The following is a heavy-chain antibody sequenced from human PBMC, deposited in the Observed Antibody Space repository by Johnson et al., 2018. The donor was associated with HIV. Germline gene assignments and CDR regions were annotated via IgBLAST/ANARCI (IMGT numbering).Heavy chain of an antibody. CDR3: ARDRGYCTNGVCYYDAFDI. V-gene: IGHV3-48*04. J-gene: IGHJ3*02. CDR1: GFTLIRYT. D-gene: IGHD2-8*01. Sequence: VQLVESGGGVVQPGRSLRLSCAASGFTLIRYTLHWVRQAPGKGLEWVSYISSTASTIYYADSVKGRFTISRDNAKNSLYLQMNSLRAEDTAVYYCARDRGYCTNGVCYYDAFDIWGQGTMVTVAA. CDR2: ISSTASTI.